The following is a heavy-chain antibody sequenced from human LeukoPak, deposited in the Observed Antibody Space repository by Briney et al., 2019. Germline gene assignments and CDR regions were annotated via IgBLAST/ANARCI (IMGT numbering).Heavy chain of an antibody. V-gene: IGHV3-33*01. Sequence: GGSLRLSCAASGFTFTPHAMHWVRQAPGMGLEWVAFIWFDGSNKYYADSVKGRFTISKDNSENTLYLQMNSLRAEDTAVYYWARHPDYFHAFEILGQGTMVTVSS. D-gene: IGHD4/OR15-4a*01. CDR2: IWFDGSNK. J-gene: IGHJ3*02. CDR3: ARHPDYFHAFEI. CDR1: GFTFTPHA.